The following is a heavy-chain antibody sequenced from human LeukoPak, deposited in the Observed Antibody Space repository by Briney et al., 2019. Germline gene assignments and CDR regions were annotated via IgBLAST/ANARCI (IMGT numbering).Heavy chain of an antibody. CDR3: ARVDSSGWPFDY. CDR1: GGSISSGGYS. D-gene: IGHD6-19*01. V-gene: IGHV4-30-2*01. Sequence: SETLSLTCAVSGGSISSGGYSWSWIRQPPGKGLEWIGYIYHSGSTYYNPSLKSRVTISVDTSKNQFSLKLSSVTAADTAVYYCARVDSSGWPFDYWGQGTLVTVSS. J-gene: IGHJ4*02. CDR2: IYHSGST.